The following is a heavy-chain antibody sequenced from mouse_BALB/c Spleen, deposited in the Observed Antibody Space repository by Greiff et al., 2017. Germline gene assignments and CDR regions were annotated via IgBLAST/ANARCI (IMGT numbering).Heavy chain of an antibody. D-gene: IGHD2-14*01. Sequence: EVKLVESGGGLVKPGGSLKLSCAASGFTFSSYAMSWVRQSPEKRLEWVAEISSGGSYTYYPDTVTGRFTISRDNAKNTLYLEMSSLRSEDTAMYYCARDHRYEAYWGQGTLVTVSA. CDR3: ARDHRYEAY. CDR1: GFTFSSYA. J-gene: IGHJ3*01. V-gene: IGHV5-9-4*01. CDR2: ISSGGSYT.